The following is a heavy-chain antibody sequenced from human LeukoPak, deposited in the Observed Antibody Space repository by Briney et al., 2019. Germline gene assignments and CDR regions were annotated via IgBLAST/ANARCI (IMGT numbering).Heavy chain of an antibody. J-gene: IGHJ6*02. V-gene: IGHV1-69*13. Sequence: ASVKVSCKASGGTFSSYAISWVRQAPGQGLEWMGGIIPIFGTANYAQKFQGRVTITADESTSTAYMELSSLRSEDTAVYYCARPLRVDYYYGMDVWGQGTTVTVSS. D-gene: IGHD4-17*01. CDR1: GGTFSSYA. CDR3: ARPLRVDYYYGMDV. CDR2: IIPIFGTA.